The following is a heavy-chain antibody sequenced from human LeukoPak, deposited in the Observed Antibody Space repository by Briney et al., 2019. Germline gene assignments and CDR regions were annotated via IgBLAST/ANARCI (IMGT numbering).Heavy chain of an antibody. V-gene: IGHV4-34*01. CDR3: AKEYSYGLWYFDY. Sequence: SETLSLTCAVYGGSFSGYYWSWIRQPPGKGLEWIATIYYSGSTYYNPSLKSRVTISIDTSKNQFSLKLSSVTAADTAVYYCAKEYSYGLWYFDYWGQGTLVTVSS. CDR1: GGSFSGYY. J-gene: IGHJ4*02. CDR2: IYYSGST. D-gene: IGHD5-18*01.